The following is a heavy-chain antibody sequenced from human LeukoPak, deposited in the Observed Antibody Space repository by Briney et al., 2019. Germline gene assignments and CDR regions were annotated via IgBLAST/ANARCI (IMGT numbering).Heavy chain of an antibody. D-gene: IGHD4-11*01. CDR3: ARRYSNYFFDY. CDR2: IYHSGST. Sequence: SETLSLTCAVYGGSFSGYYWAWIRQPPGKGLEWIGNIYHSGSTYYNASLKSRVTISVDTSKNQFSLKLSSVTAADTAVYYCARRYSNYFFDYWGQGTLVTVSS. V-gene: IGHV4-34*01. J-gene: IGHJ4*02. CDR1: GGSFSGYY.